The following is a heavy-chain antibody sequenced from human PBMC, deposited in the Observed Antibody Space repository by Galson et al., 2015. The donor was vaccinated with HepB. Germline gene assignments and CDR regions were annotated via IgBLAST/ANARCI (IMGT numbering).Heavy chain of an antibody. CDR2: IRSKAYGGTT. V-gene: IGHV3-49*03. CDR1: GFTFGDYA. D-gene: IGHD4-17*01. Sequence: SLRLSCAASGFTFGDYAMSWFRQAPGKGLEWVGFIRSKAYGGTTEYAASVKGRFTISRDDSKSIAYLQMNSLKTEDTAVYYCSRSDYGDYWAIDYWGQGTLVTVSS. J-gene: IGHJ4*02. CDR3: SRSDYGDYWAIDY.